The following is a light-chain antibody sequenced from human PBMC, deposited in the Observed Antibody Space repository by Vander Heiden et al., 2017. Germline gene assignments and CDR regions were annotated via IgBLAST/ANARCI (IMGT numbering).Light chain of an antibody. V-gene: IGKV2D-29*02. J-gene: IGKJ4*01. CDR3: FQNTQFPPT. Sequence: TVMTQTPLSLSVTTGQTASITCKSSQSLLHSDVLTYLYCYLQKPSHSPLLLIYQVSNRFSGVSDRFSGSGSGTYFTLKISRVQAENIEISYCFQNTQFPPTFGVGTKVDI. CDR2: QVS. CDR1: QSLLHSDVLTY.